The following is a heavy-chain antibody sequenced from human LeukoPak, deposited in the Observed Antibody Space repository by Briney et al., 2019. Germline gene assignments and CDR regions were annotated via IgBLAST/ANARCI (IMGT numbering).Heavy chain of an antibody. CDR3: AMVIAGYYFVY. J-gene: IGHJ4*02. Sequence: GGSLRLSCAASGFTFSSYEMNWVRQAPGQGLEWVSYISSSGTTIYYADSVKGRFTISRDNAKKSLYLQMNSLRADDTAFYYCAMVIAGYYFVYWGQGILVTVSS. V-gene: IGHV3-48*03. CDR1: GFTFSSYE. CDR2: ISSSGTTI. D-gene: IGHD2/OR15-2a*01.